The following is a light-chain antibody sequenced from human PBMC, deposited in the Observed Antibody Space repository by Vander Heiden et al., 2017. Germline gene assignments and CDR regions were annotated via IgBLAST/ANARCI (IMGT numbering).Light chain of an antibody. J-gene: IGLJ3*02. V-gene: IGLV2-14*01. Sequence: STLTHPASVSGSPGQSITIACTGSSSDIGGDNFVSWYQQVPGRPPKLIIYDVSNRPSGVSNRFSASKSANTASLTISGLQAADEADYYCSSYTTSNTWVFGGGTKLTVL. CDR2: DVS. CDR3: SSYTTSNTWV. CDR1: SSDIGGDNF.